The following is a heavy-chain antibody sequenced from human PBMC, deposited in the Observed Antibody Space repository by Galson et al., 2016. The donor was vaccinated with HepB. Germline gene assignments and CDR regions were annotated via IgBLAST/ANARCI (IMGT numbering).Heavy chain of an antibody. CDR1: GYTFTDYG. V-gene: IGHV1-18*04. D-gene: IGHD1-7*01. CDR2: NSTVSGDT. Sequence: QSGAEVKKPGESLRISCKASGYTFTDYGINWVRQAPGQGLEWMGWNSTVSGDTKYAERLQDRVTLTTDTSTSTAYVELRSLKFDDTAVYNCARAALTVHGTRYFPHWGQGTLVIVSS. J-gene: IGHJ1*01. CDR3: ARAALTVHGTRYFPH.